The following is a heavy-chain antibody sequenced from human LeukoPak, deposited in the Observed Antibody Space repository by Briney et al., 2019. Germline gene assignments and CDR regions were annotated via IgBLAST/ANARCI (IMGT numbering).Heavy chain of an antibody. CDR3: AREDYYDSSGYSADAFDF. D-gene: IGHD3-22*01. J-gene: IGHJ3*01. CDR1: GYTFTGYY. V-gene: IGHV1-2*02. Sequence: ASVKVSCKASGYTFTGYYMHWVRQAPGQGLEWMGWINPNSGGTNYAQKFQGRVTMTRDTSISTAYMELSRLRSDDTAVYYCAREDYYDSSGYSADAFDFWGQGTMVTVSS. CDR2: INPNSGGT.